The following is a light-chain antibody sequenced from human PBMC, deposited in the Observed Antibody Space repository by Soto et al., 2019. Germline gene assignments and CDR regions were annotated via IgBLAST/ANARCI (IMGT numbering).Light chain of an antibody. CDR1: QRVGND. V-gene: IGKV3-15*01. CDR2: GAS. Sequence: EMVLTQSPGTLSVSPGERATLSCRASQRVGNDLAWYQQRPGQAPRLLIYGASTRATGIPARFSGSGSGTEFTLTISSLQSEDFAVYYCQQYNDWSPLTFGQGTRLEIK. CDR3: QQYNDWSPLT. J-gene: IGKJ5*01.